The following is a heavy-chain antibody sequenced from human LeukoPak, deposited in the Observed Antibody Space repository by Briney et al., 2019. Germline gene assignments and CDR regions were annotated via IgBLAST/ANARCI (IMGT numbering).Heavy chain of an antibody. CDR1: GFTFSRYG. J-gene: IGHJ4*02. CDR3: ATHYYASGNYYNPIFY. V-gene: IGHV3-30*02. CDR2: IRYDESDK. D-gene: IGHD3-10*01. Sequence: PGGSLRLSCAASGFTFSRYGMHWVRQAPGKGLEWVAFIRYDESDKKYKDSVKGRFTVSKDNSKNTLSLQMHSPRVEDTAVYYCATHYYASGNYYNPIFYWGQGALVTVSS.